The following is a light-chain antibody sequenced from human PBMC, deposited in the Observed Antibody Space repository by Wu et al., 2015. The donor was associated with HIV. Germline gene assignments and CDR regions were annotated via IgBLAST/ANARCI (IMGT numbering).Light chain of an antibody. V-gene: IGKV3-20*01. CDR3: QQYGSSPYT. CDR2: GVS. J-gene: IGKJ2*01. Sequence: EIVMTQSPATLSVSPGERATLSCRASQSVSSTYLAWYQQKPGQAPRLLIYGVSSRATGIPDRFSGSGSGTDFTLTISRLEPEDFVVYYCQQYGSSPYTFGQGTKLDIK. CDR1: QSVSSTY.